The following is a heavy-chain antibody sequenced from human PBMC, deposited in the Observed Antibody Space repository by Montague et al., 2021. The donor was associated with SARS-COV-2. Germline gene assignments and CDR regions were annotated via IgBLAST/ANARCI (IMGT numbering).Heavy chain of an antibody. CDR1: GGSISSSNYY. V-gene: IGHV4-39*01. D-gene: IGHD3-22*01. Sequence: SETLSLTCTVSGGSISSSNYYWGWIRQPPGKGLEWIGSIYYSESTYYNPSLKSRVTIFVDTSKNQFSLKLSSVTAADTAVYYCASPTYYYDSSGSDAFDIWGQGTMVTVSS. J-gene: IGHJ3*02. CDR2: IYYSEST. CDR3: ASPTYYYDSSGSDAFDI.